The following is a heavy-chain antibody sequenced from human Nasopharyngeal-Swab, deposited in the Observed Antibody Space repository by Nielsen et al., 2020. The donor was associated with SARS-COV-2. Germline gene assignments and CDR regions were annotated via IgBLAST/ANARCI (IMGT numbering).Heavy chain of an antibody. CDR2: MNPNSGNT. Sequence: ASVKVSCKASGYTFTSYDMNWVRQATGQGLEWMGWMNPNSGNTGYAQKFQGRVTMTRNTSISTAYMELSSLRSEYTAVYYCARGGYSSRQNYYYYYGMDVWGQGTTVTVSS. J-gene: IGHJ6*02. CDR1: GYTFTSYD. CDR3: ARGGYSSRQNYYYYYGMDV. V-gene: IGHV1-8*01. D-gene: IGHD6-13*01.